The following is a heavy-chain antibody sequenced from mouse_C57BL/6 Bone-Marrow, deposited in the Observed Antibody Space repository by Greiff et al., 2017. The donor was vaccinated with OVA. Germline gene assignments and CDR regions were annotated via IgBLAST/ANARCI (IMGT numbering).Heavy chain of an antibody. CDR2: INPNNGGT. CDR3: AREDYSNYDYYFDY. V-gene: IGHV1-22*01. Sequence: LVKPGASVKMSCKASGYTFTDYNMHWVKQSHGKSLEWIGYINPNNGGTSYNQKFKGKATLTVNKSSSTAYMELRSLTSEDSAVYYCAREDYSNYDYYFDYWGQGTTLTVSS. CDR1: GYTFTDYN. D-gene: IGHD2-5*01. J-gene: IGHJ2*01.